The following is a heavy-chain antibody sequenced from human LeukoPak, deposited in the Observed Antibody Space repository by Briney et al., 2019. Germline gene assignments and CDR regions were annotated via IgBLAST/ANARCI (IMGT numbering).Heavy chain of an antibody. CDR1: HFISSYY. J-gene: IGHJ4*02. V-gene: IGHV4-59*08. CDR2: ISYSGST. D-gene: IGHD3-10*01. CDR3: TRQWFGELFSVFDY. Sequence: SETLSLTCTVSHFISSYYWSWIRQPPGKGLEWIGYISYSGSTHYNPSLKSRLTISIDTSKNQFSLKLTSVTAADTAVYYCTRQWFGELFSVFDYWGRGSLVTVSS.